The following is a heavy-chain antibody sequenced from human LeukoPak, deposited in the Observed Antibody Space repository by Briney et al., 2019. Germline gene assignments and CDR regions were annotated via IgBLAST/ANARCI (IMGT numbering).Heavy chain of an antibody. CDR3: AKPGEPSNYYFDY. Sequence: ASVKVSCTASGGTFSSYAISWVRQAPGQGLEWMGRIIPILGIANYAQKFQGRVTITADKSTSTAYMELSSLRSEDTAVYYCAKPGEPSNYYFDYWGQGALVTVSS. D-gene: IGHD1-14*01. J-gene: IGHJ4*02. CDR2: IIPILGIA. V-gene: IGHV1-69*04. CDR1: GGTFSSYA.